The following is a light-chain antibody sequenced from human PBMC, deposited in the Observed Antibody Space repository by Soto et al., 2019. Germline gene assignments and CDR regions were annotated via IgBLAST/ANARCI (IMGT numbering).Light chain of an antibody. CDR2: GAS. J-gene: IGKJ4*01. Sequence: ETVLTQSPGTLSLSPGERATLSCRASQSISSGYFAWYQQRPGQAPRLLISGASNRATGIPDRFSGSGSGTEFTLTISRLEPEDCAVYYCQQYGGSPLVTFGGGTKVEIK. V-gene: IGKV3-20*01. CDR1: QSISSGY. CDR3: QQYGGSPLVT.